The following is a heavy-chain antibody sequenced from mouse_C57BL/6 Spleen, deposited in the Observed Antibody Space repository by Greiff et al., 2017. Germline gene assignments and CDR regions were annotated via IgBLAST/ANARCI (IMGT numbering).Heavy chain of an antibody. CDR2: IYPGDGDT. J-gene: IGHJ2*01. CDR1: GYAFSSSW. D-gene: IGHD1-1*01. V-gene: IGHV1-82*01. Sequence: QVQLQQSGPELVKPGASVKISCKASGYAFSSSWMNWVKQRPGKGLEWIGRIYPGDGDTNYNGKFKGKATLTADKSSSTAYMQLSSLTSEDSAVYFCARWGHYYGSSYPYYVDYWGQGTTLTVSS. CDR3: ARWGHYYGSSYPYYVDY.